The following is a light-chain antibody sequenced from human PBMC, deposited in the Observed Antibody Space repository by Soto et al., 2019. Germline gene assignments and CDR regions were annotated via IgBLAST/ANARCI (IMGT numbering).Light chain of an antibody. V-gene: IGLV2-23*01. Sequence: QSALTQPASVSGSPGQSITISCTGTSCDVGSYNLVSWYHQHPAKATKLMIYEGSNRPSGVSNRFSGSKAGNTASLTISGLQAEYEAYYYCCAYAGSSTLVFGGGTKLTV. J-gene: IGLJ2*01. CDR3: CAYAGSSTLV. CDR2: EGS. CDR1: SCDVGSYNL.